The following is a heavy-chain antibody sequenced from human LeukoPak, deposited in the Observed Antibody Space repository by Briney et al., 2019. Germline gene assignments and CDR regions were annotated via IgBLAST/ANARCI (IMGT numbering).Heavy chain of an antibody. CDR1: GYTFTSYG. J-gene: IGHJ6*02. D-gene: IGHD3-10*01. Sequence: ASVKVSCKASGYTFTSYGISWVRQAPGQGLEWMGWISAYNGNTNYAQKLQGRVTMTTDTSTSTAYMELRSLRSEDTAVYYCARTRVWFGELFRTDGMDVWGQGTTVTVSS. V-gene: IGHV1-18*01. CDR2: ISAYNGNT. CDR3: ARTRVWFGELFRTDGMDV.